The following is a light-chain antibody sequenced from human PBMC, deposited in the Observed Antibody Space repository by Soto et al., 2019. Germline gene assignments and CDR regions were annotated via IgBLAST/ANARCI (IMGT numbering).Light chain of an antibody. CDR3: QQRSNWPPLIS. CDR2: GAS. CDR1: QHVGSN. J-gene: IGKJ5*01. Sequence: EIVMTQSPGTLSRSPGARATLSCRSNQHVGSNLAWYQQQPGQAPRLLIYGASNRATAIPDTFSGSGFGTDFTLTITRLEPEDFAVYYCQQRSNWPPLISFGQGTRLEIK. V-gene: IGKV3D-15*01.